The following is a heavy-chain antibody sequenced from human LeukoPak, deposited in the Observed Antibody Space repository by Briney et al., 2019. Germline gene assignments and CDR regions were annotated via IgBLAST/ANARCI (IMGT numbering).Heavy chain of an antibody. V-gene: IGHV1-2*02. CDR3: ARCVDTAMAFPFDY. Sequence: ASVKVSCKASGYTFTGYYMHWVRQAPGQGLEWMGWINPNSGGTNYAQKFQGRVTMTRDTSISTAYMELSRLRSDDTAVYYCARCVDTAMAFPFDYWGQGTLVTVSS. CDR1: GYTFTGYY. D-gene: IGHD5-18*01. CDR2: INPNSGGT. J-gene: IGHJ4*02.